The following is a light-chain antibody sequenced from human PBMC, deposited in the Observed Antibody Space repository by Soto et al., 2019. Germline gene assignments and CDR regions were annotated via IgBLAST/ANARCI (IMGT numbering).Light chain of an antibody. Sequence: EIVLTQSPGTLSLSPGERATLSCRASQSVISSHLGWYQQKPGQAPRLLIYDASTRATGIPERFSGSGSGTDFTLTISRLESEDFAVYYCQQYYSYWPFGQGTKADIK. V-gene: IGKV3-20*01. CDR2: DAS. CDR3: QQYYSYWP. CDR1: QSVISSH. J-gene: IGKJ1*01.